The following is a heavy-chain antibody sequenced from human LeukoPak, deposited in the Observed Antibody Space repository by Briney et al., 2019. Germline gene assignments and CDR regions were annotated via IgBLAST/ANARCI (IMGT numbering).Heavy chain of an antibody. D-gene: IGHD3-22*01. V-gene: IGHV3-23*01. CDR3: ATAFGDSSSYYWEYFQH. CDR2: ISGSGGST. J-gene: IGHJ1*01. CDR1: GFTFSSNA. Sequence: GGSLRLSCAASGFTFSSNAMSWVRQAPGKGLEWVSAISGSGGSTYYADSVKGRFTISRDNSKNTLYLQMNSLRAEDTAVYYCATAFGDSSSYYWEYFQHWGQGTLVTVSS.